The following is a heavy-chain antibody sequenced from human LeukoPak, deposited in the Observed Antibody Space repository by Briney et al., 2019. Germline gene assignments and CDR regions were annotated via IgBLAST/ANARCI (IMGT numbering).Heavy chain of an antibody. J-gene: IGHJ5*02. D-gene: IGHD2-21*01. CDR1: GFTFSDYY. CDR3: ATTGLLGDIP. CDR2: ISKNGKTI. Sequence: KSGGSLRLSCAASGFTFSDYYMSWIRQAPGKGLEWLSYISKNGKTIHYADSVKGRFTISRDNAKKSVYLQMNSLRAEDTAVYYCATTGLLGDIPWGQGTLVTVSS. V-gene: IGHV3-11*01.